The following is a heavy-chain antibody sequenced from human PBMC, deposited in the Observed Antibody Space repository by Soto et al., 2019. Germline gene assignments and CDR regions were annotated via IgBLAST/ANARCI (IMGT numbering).Heavy chain of an antibody. CDR3: ARAGYSRGLRYFDY. CDR1: GYTFTGHY. CDR2: INPNSGGT. V-gene: IGHV1-2*02. D-gene: IGHD6-13*01. Sequence: ASVKVSCKASGYTFTGHYMHWVRQAPGQGLEWMGWINPNSGGTNYAQKFQGRVTMTRDTSISTAYIELNRLRSDDTAVYYCARAGYSRGLRYFDYWGQGTLVTVSS. J-gene: IGHJ4*02.